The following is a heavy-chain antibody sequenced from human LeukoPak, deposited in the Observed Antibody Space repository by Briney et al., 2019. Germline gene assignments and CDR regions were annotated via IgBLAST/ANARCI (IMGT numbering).Heavy chain of an antibody. CDR2: INNDGSTT. CDR1: GFTFINYW. J-gene: IGHJ4*02. V-gene: IGHV3-74*01. CDR3: ARGGFCSGADCRDSFDY. Sequence: PGGSLRLSCAASGFTFINYWMHWVRQAPGEGLVWVSHINNDGSTTTYADSVKGRFTISRDNAKNTLYLHVNSLRAEDTAVYYCARGGFCSGADCRDSFDYWGQGSLVTVSS. D-gene: IGHD2-15*01.